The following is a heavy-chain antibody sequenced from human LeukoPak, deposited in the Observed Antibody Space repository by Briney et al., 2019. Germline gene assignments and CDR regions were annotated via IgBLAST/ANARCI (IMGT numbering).Heavy chain of an antibody. J-gene: IGHJ4*02. CDR3: TRDLPYSSSWESIDY. CDR1: GYTFTSYG. Sequence: ASVKVSCKASGYTFTSYGINWVRQAPGQGPEWMGWISAYNGDTKYAQNLQGRVTMTTDTSTSTAYMELRSQRSDDTAVYYCTRDLPYSSSWESIDYWGQGTLVTVSS. V-gene: IGHV1-18*01. CDR2: ISAYNGDT. D-gene: IGHD6-13*01.